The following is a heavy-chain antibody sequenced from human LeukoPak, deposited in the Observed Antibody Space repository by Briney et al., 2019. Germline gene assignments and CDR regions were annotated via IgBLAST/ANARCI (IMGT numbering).Heavy chain of an antibody. CDR2: IYSTGST. V-gene: IGHV4-4*07. J-gene: IGHJ4*02. CDR3: ARQIASAGTAGFDF. Sequence: SETLSLTCTVSGGSISSYYWSWIRQPAGKGLEWIGRIYSTGSTNYNASLKSRVTMSVDTSKNQFSLRLRSVTAADTAVYYCARQIASAGTAGFDFWGQGALVTVSS. D-gene: IGHD6-13*01. CDR1: GGSISSYY.